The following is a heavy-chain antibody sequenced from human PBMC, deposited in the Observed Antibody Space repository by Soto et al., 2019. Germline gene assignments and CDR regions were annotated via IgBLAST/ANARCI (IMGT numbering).Heavy chain of an antibody. V-gene: IGHV3-33*01. J-gene: IGHJ6*02. Sequence: QVQLVESGGGVVQPGRSLRLSCAASGFTFSSYGMHWAGQAPGKGLEWVAVIWDDGSNKYYADCVKGRFTISRDNSNNTMYLQMNSLRAEDTAVYYCARDREAGDYPLTGGMDVWGQGTTVTVSS. CDR1: GFTFSSYG. D-gene: IGHD4-17*01. CDR3: ARDREAGDYPLTGGMDV. CDR2: IWDDGSNK.